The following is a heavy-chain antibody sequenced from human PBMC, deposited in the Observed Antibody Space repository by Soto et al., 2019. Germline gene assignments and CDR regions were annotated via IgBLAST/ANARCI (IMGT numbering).Heavy chain of an antibody. V-gene: IGHV5-51*01. CDR1: RYSLTSYW. CDR3: ASVCLRGIADPGLYYGIDV. CDR2: IYPGDSDT. J-gene: IGHJ6*02. Sequence: LKISSKGHRYSLTSYWLDWGFQLPGKGLEWMGIIYPGDSDTRYSPSFLGHVTISSDKYISTAYLQRSSLKASDTAMHYCASVCLRGIADPGLYYGIDVWGQGTTVTVSS. D-gene: IGHD6-13*01.